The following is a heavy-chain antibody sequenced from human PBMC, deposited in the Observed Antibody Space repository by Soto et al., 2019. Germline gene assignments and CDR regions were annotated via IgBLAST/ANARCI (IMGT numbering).Heavy chain of an antibody. CDR1: GDSVSSNSAA. CDR2: TYYRSKWYN. CDR3: ERDHRSGWFESDYYYGMDV. D-gene: IGHD6-19*01. J-gene: IGHJ6*02. V-gene: IGHV6-1*01. Sequence: SQTLSLTCAISGDSVSSNSAAWNWIRQSPSRGLEWLGRTYYRSKWYNDYAVSVKSRITINPDTSKNQFSLQLNSVTPEDTAVYYCERDHRSGWFESDYYYGMDVWGQGTTVTVSS.